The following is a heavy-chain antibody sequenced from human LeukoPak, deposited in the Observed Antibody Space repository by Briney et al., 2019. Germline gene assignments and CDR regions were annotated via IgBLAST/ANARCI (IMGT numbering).Heavy chain of an antibody. CDR2: ISSSSSYI. V-gene: IGHV3-21*01. J-gene: IGHJ4*02. CDR1: GFTFSSYS. CDR3: ARDRPMVRGALDY. Sequence: GGSLRLSRAASGFTFSSYSMNWVRQAPGEGLEWVSSISSSSSYIYYADSVKGRFTISRDNAKSSLYLQMNSLRAEDTAVYYCARDRPMVRGALDYWGQGTLVTVSS. D-gene: IGHD3-10*01.